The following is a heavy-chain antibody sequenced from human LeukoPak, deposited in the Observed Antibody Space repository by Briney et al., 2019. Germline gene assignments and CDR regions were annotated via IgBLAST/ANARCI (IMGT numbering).Heavy chain of an antibody. V-gene: IGHV3-30*02. CDR3: AKTYYYDSSGYYYFDY. CDR2: IRYDGSNK. D-gene: IGHD3-22*01. CDR1: GFTFSSYG. J-gene: IGHJ4*02. Sequence: PGGSLRLSCAASGFTFSSYGMYWVRQAPGKGLEWVAFIRYDGSNKYYADSVKGRFTISRDNSKNTLYLQMNSLRAEDTAVYYCAKTYYYDSSGYYYFDYWGQGTLVTVSS.